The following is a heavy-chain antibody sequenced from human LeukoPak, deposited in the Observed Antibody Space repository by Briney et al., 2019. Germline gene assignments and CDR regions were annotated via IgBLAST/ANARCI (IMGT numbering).Heavy chain of an antibody. Sequence: PGRSLRLSCAASGFTFHDYAMHWVRHAPGKGLEWVSGISWISGSMAYADSVKGRFTISRDNARNSLYLQMNSLRAEDTALYYCAKDMIRDNGAFDIWGQGTMVTVSS. CDR1: GFTFHDYA. D-gene: IGHD1-1*01. CDR2: ISWISGSM. CDR3: AKDMIRDNGAFDI. J-gene: IGHJ3*02. V-gene: IGHV3-9*01.